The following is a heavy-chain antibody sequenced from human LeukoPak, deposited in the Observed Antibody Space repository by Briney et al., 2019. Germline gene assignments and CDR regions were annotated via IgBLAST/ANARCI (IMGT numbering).Heavy chain of an antibody. CDR3: ARDIHSVAFDI. V-gene: IGHV3-23*01. J-gene: IGHJ3*02. CDR1: GFTFNNYA. CDR2: ISASGAMT. Sequence: PGGSLRLSCAASGFTFNNYAMTWVRQAPGKGLEWVSSISASGAMTYYADSVKGRFTVSRDNAKRSVYLQMNSLGVEDTAVYYCARDIHSVAFDIWGQGTMVTVSS.